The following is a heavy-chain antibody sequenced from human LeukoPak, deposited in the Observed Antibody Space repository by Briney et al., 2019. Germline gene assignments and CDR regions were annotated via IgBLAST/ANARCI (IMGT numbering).Heavy chain of an antibody. Sequence: SETLSLTCTVSGGSIISGDYYWSWIRQPPGRGLEWNGYIYYSGSTYYNPSLKSRVIITVDTSKNQFSLKLSSVTAADTAVYYCARALCYYDFWSGYFDYWGQGTLVTVSS. CDR3: ARALCYYDFWSGYFDY. CDR2: IYYSGST. CDR1: GGSIISGDYY. D-gene: IGHD3-3*01. V-gene: IGHV4-30-4*08. J-gene: IGHJ4*02.